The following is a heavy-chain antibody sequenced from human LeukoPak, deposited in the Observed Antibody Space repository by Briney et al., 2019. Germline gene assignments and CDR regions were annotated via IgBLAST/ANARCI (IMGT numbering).Heavy chain of an antibody. J-gene: IGHJ6*02. CDR3: AKDVDYYYYGMDV. CDR2: ISYDGSNK. V-gene: IGHV3-30*18. Sequence: PGGSLRFSCAASGFTFSSYGMHWVRQAPGKGLEWVAVISYDGSNKYYAGSVKGRFTISRDNSKNTLYLQMNSLRAEDTAVYYCAKDVDYYYYGMDVWGQGTTVTVSS. CDR1: GFTFSSYG. D-gene: IGHD2-15*01.